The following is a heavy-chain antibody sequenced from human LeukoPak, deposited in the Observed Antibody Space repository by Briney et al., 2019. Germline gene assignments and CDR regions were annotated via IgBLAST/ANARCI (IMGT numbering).Heavy chain of an antibody. D-gene: IGHD2-21*01. CDR2: IYTSGST. CDR1: GGSISIYY. J-gene: IGHJ3*01. V-gene: IGHV4-4*07. CDR3: ARDSHYLGAFDV. Sequence: SETLSLTCTVSGGSISIYYWSWIRQPAGKGLEWIGRIYTSGSTNYNPSLKSRVTISVDTSKNQFSLKLSSVTAADTAVYYCARDSHYLGAFDVWGQGTMVTVSS.